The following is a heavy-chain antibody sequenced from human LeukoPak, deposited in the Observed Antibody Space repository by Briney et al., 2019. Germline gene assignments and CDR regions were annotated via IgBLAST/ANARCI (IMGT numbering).Heavy chain of an antibody. CDR3: ARGYYDSSGWSGFDF. J-gene: IGHJ3*01. D-gene: IGHD3-22*01. Sequence: SETLSLTCTVSGVSISNYYWNYFRQSPGKGLEWIGYHSYSGGANYNPSLESRVTISVDTSKNQLSLKLSSVTAADTAVYYCARGYYDSSGWSGFDFWGQGTMVTVSS. CDR1: GVSISNYY. CDR2: HSYSGGA. V-gene: IGHV4-59*01.